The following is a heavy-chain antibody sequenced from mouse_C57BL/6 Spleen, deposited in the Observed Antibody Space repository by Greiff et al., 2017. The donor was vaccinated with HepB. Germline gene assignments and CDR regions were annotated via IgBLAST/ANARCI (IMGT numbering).Heavy chain of an antibody. V-gene: IGHV14-2*01. D-gene: IGHD2-9*01. J-gene: IGHJ4*01. Sequence: EVQLQQSGAELVKPGASVKLSCTASGFNIKDYYMHWVKQRTEQGLEWIGRIDREDGETKYAPEFQGKATITADTSSNTAYLQLSSLTSEDTAVYYCARGCPTMVTTEAMDYWGQGTSVTVSS. CDR1: GFNIKDYY. CDR3: ARGCPTMVTTEAMDY. CDR2: IDREDGET.